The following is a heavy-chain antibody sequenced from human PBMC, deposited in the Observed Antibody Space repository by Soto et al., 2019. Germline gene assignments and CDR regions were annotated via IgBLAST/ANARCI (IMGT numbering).Heavy chain of an antibody. CDR1: GGSISSYY. CDR3: ARDIVTTTNYYYYYGMDV. CDR2: IYTGGST. Sequence: PSETLSLTCTVSGGSISSYYWSWIRQPAGKGLEWIGRIYTGGSTNYNPSLKSRVTMSVDTSKNQFSLKLSSVTAADTAVYYCARDIVTTTNYYYYYGMDVWGQGTTVTVSS. V-gene: IGHV4-4*07. D-gene: IGHD5-12*01. J-gene: IGHJ6*02.